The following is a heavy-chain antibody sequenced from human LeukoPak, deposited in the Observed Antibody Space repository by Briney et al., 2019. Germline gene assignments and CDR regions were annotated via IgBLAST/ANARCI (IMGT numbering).Heavy chain of an antibody. CDR2: IYYSGST. CDR1: GGSISSHY. CDR3: AREGVYCSGGSCYRWFDP. J-gene: IGHJ5*02. V-gene: IGHV4-59*11. D-gene: IGHD2-15*01. Sequence: PSETLSLTCTVSGGSISSHYWSWIRQPPGKGLEWIGYIYYSGSTNYNPSLKSRVTISVDTSKNQFSLKLSSVTAADTAVYYCAREGVYCSGGSCYRWFDPWGQGTLVTVSS.